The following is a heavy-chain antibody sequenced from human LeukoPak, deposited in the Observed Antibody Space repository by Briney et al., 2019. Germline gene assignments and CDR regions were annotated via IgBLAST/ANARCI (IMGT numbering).Heavy chain of an antibody. CDR1: GGSISSSSYY. D-gene: IGHD3-3*01. CDR3: ARSLRGDYDFWSGYGVYYFDY. Sequence: SETLSLTCTVSGGSISSSSYYWGWIRQPPGKGLEWIGSIYYSGSTYYNPSLKSRVTISVDTSKNQFSLKLSSVTAADTAVYYCARSLRGDYDFWSGYGVYYFDYWGQGTLVTVSS. J-gene: IGHJ4*02. V-gene: IGHV4-39*01. CDR2: IYYSGST.